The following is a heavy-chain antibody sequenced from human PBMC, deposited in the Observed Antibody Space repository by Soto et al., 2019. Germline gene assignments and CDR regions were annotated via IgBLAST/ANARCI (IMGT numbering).Heavy chain of an antibody. J-gene: IGHJ6*02. D-gene: IGHD2-15*01. V-gene: IGHV3-15*01. CDR2: IKSKTDGETR. CDR3: STDLGYYGLDV. CDR1: GFPFSNGW. Sequence: EVQLVESGGDLVKPGGSLRLSCAASGFPFSNGWMSWVRQAPGKGLEWVGRIKSKTDGETRDYAGPVKDRFTISRDDSKKTLYLLMNSLNTEDTAVYYCSTDLGYYGLDVWGQGTTVTVSS.